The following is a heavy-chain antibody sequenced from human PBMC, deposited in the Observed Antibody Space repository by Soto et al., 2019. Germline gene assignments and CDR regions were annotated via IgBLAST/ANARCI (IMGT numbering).Heavy chain of an antibody. D-gene: IGHD3-10*01. Sequence: GGSLRLSCAASGFTFSNYGMHWVHQAPGRGLEWVAVISTEGSNKYYADSVKGRLIVSRDNSKKTLYLQINSLKSDDTAVYYCARVGGGLASLGYYGMDVWGQGTTVTVSS. CDR2: ISTEGSNK. J-gene: IGHJ6*02. V-gene: IGHV3-30*03. CDR3: ARVGGGLASLGYYGMDV. CDR1: GFTFSNYG.